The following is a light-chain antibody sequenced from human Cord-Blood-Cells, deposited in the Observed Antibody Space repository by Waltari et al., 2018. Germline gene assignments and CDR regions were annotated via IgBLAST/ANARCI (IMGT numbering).Light chain of an antibody. CDR3: QQSYSTLWT. J-gene: IGKJ1*01. Sequence: DIQMTQSPSSLSASGGDRVTCTCRAGPSISSYLNWYQQIPGKAPKLLIYAAARLQSGVPSRFSGGGSETEFTHTSSSRRPEEFATYYGQQSYSTLWTVGQGTKVEIK. CDR1: PSISSY. CDR2: AAA. V-gene: IGKV1-39*01.